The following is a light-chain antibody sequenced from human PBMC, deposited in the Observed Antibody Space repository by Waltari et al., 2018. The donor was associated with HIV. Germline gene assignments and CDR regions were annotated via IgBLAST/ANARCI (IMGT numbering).Light chain of an antibody. Sequence: QSVLTQPPSVSAAPGQKVTISCSGSSSNIGNNYVSWYQQLPGTAPKLLIYENNKRPSGIPDRFSGSKSGTSATLGISGLQTGDEADYYCGTWDSSLSGGGVVLGGGTKLTVL. CDR2: ENN. CDR1: SSNIGNNY. J-gene: IGLJ2*01. V-gene: IGLV1-51*02. CDR3: GTWDSSLSGGGVV.